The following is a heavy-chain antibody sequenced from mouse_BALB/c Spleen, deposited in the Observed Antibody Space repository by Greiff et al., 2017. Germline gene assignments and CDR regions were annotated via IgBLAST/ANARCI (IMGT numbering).Heavy chain of an antibody. V-gene: IGHV5-6*01. CDR2: ISSGGSYT. CDR3: ARHEEDSSGYVWFAY. J-gene: IGHJ3*01. CDR1: GFTFSSYG. D-gene: IGHD3-2*01. Sequence: EVMLVESGGDLVKPGGSLKLSCAASGFTFSSYGMSWVRQTPDKRLEWVATISSGGSYTYYPDSVKGRFTISRDNAKNTLYLQMSSLKSEDTAMYYCARHEEDSSGYVWFAYWGQGTLVTVSA.